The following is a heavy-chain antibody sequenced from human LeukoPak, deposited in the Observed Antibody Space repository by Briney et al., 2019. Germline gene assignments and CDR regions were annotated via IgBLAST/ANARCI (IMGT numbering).Heavy chain of an antibody. J-gene: IGHJ4*02. D-gene: IGHD1-20*01. CDR2: ISSSGSTI. V-gene: IGHV3-48*03. CDR3: AKSPPRGITGTTVFDY. Sequence: GGSLRLSCAASGFTFSSYEMNWVRQAPGKGLEWVSYISSSGSTIYYADSVKGRFTISRDNAKNSLYLQMNSLRAEDTAVYYCAKSPPRGITGTTVFDYWGQGTLVTVSS. CDR1: GFTFSSYE.